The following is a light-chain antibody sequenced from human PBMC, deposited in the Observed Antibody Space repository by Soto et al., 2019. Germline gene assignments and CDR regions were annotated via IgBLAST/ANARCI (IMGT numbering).Light chain of an antibody. CDR1: ETVATN. Sequence: EVVMTQSPATLSVSPGERATLSCRASETVATNLAWYQQKPGQAPRLLISGASTRAAGISDRFRGSGSGTEFTRTISSLRSEDSAIYYCQKYFEWPPMTFAQWTKVQI. J-gene: IGKJ1*01. CDR2: GAS. V-gene: IGKV3-15*01. CDR3: QKYFEWPPMT.